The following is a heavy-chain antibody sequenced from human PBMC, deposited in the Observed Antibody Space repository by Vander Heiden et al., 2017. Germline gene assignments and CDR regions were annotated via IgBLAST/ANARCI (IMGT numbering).Heavy chain of an antibody. V-gene: IGHV1-2*02. Sequence: QVQLVQSGAEVKKPGASVKVSYKASGYTVTGYYMHWVRQAPGQGLEWMGWINANSGGTNYSQKFQGRVTMTRCTSISTAYMELSRLGSDDTAVYYCARTYSSVSLFDPWDQGTLVTVSS. D-gene: IGHD6-19*01. CDR2: INANSGGT. CDR1: GYTVTGYY. J-gene: IGHJ5*02. CDR3: ARTYSSVSLFDP.